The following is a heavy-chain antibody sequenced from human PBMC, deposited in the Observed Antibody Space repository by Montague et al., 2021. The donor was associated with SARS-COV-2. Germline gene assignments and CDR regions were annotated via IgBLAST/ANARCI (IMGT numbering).Heavy chain of an antibody. CDR1: GGSIDSSSYH. CDR3: ARYRRDGSYFLGY. D-gene: IGHD5-24*01. CDR2: IYYSGSTS. J-gene: IGHJ4*02. V-gene: IGHV4-39*01. Sequence: SETLSLTCTVSGGSIDSSSYHWDWIRQSPGKGLEWIGSIYYSGSTSYYNPSLKSRVTISADTSKNQFSLKLTSVTAADTAVYYCARYRRDGSYFLGYWGQGTLVTVSS.